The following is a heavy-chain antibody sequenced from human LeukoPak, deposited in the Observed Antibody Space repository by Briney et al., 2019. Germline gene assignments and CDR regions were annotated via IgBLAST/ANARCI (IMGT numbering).Heavy chain of an antibody. CDR3: ARLYSSSSQFHFDY. Sequence: PGGSLRLSCAASGFTFSSYWMSWVRQAPGKGLEWVANIKQDGSEKYYVDSVKGRFTISRDNAKNSLYLQMNSLRAEDTAVYYCARLYSSSSQFHFDYWGQGTLVTVSS. CDR2: IKQDGSEK. D-gene: IGHD6-6*01. CDR1: GFTFSSYW. V-gene: IGHV3-7*01. J-gene: IGHJ4*02.